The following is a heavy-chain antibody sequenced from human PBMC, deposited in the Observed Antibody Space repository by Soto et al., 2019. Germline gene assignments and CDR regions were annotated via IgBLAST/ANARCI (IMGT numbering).Heavy chain of an antibody. J-gene: IGHJ6*02. D-gene: IGHD3-3*01. CDR1: GGTFSSYA. V-gene: IGHV1-69*06. CDR2: IIPIFGTA. CDR3: ASSTYYDFWSGYSVHYYYYYGMDV. Sequence: QVQLVQSGAEVKKPGSSVKVSCKASGGTFSSYAISWVRQAPGQGLEWMGGIIPIFGTANYAQKFQGRVTITADKSTSTAYMELSSLRSEDTAVYYCASSTYYDFWSGYSVHYYYYYGMDVWGQGTTVTVSS.